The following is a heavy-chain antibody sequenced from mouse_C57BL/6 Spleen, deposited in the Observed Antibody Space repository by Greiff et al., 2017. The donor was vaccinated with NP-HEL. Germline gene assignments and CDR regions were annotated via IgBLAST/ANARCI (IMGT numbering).Heavy chain of an antibody. Sequence: EVQVVESGPELVKPGASVKMSCKASGYTFTDYNMHWVKQSHGKSLEWIGYINPNNGGTSYNQKFKGKATLTVNKSSSTAYMELRSLTSEDSAVYYCVSGVYGNYEAWFAYWGQGTLVTVSA. CDR1: GYTFTDYN. CDR2: INPNNGGT. J-gene: IGHJ3*01. CDR3: VSGVYGNYEAWFAY. V-gene: IGHV1-22*01. D-gene: IGHD2-1*01.